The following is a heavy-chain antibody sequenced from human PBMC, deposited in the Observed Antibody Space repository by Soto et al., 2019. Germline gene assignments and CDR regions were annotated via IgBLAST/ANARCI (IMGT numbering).Heavy chain of an antibody. CDR1: GGSISSSSYY. V-gene: IGHV4-39*01. Sequence: QLQLQESGPGLVKPSETLSLTCTVSGGSISSSSYYWGWIRQPPGKGLEWIGSIYYSGSTYYNPSLKSRVTISVDTSKNQFSLKLSSVTAADTAVYYCARLGRLVVVVAAGYIDYWGQGTLVTVSS. CDR2: IYYSGST. J-gene: IGHJ4*02. CDR3: ARLGRLVVVVAAGYIDY. D-gene: IGHD2-15*01.